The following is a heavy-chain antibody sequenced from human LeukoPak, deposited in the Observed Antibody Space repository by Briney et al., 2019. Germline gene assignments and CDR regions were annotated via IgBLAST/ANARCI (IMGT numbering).Heavy chain of an antibody. CDR2: ISGSGGST. V-gene: IGHV3-23*01. CDR3: ARDPYPSRGFDY. Sequence: GRSLRLSCAASGFTFSSYAMHWVRQAPGKGLEWVSAISGSGGSTYYADSVKGRFTISRDNSKNTLYLQMNSLRAEDTAVYYCARDPYPSRGFDYWGQGTLVTVSS. J-gene: IGHJ4*02. D-gene: IGHD2-2*01. CDR1: GFTFSSYA.